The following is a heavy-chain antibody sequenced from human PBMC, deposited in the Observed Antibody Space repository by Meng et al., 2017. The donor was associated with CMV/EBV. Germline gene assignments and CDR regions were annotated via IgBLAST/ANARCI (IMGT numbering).Heavy chain of an antibody. CDR1: TFISYG. CDR2: IWYDGSNK. D-gene: IGHD3-22*01. Sequence: TFISYGMHWVRQAPGKGLEWVAVIWYDGSNKYYAGSVKGRFTISRDNSKNTLYLQMNSLRAEDTAVYYCARDRALLIYYDSSGYFDYWGQGTLVTVSS. CDR3: ARDRALLIYYDSSGYFDY. J-gene: IGHJ4*02. V-gene: IGHV3-33*01.